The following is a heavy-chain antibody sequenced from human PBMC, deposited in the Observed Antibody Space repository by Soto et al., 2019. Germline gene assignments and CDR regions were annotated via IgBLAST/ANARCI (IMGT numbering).Heavy chain of an antibody. J-gene: IGHJ4*02. D-gene: IGHD2-21*02. CDR1: GGSISSSNW. Sequence: PSETLSLTCAVSGGSISSSNWWSWVRQPPGKGLEWIGEIYHSGSTNYNPSLKSRVTISVDKSKNQFSLKLSSVTAADTAVYYCASECGGDCYFCYWGQGTLVTVSS. V-gene: IGHV4-4*02. CDR2: IYHSGST. CDR3: ASECGGDCYFCY.